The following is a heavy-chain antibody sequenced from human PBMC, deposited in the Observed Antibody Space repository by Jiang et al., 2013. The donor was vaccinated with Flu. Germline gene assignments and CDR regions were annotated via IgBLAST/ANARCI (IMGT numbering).Heavy chain of an antibody. CDR2: IFGTA. J-gene: IGHJ3*02. V-gene: IGHV1-69*01. CDR3: ARESGTGDAGPNAFDI. Sequence: IFGTANYAQKFQGRVTITADESTSTAYMELSSLRSEDTAVYYCARESGTGDAGPNAFDIWGQGTMVTISS. D-gene: IGHD7-27*01.